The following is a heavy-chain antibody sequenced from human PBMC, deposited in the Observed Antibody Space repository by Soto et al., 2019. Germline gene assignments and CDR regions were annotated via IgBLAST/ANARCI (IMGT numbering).Heavy chain of an antibody. J-gene: IGHJ4*02. Sequence: QVQLVQSGAEVKKPGASVKVSCKASGYTFTSYDINWVRQATGQGLEWMGWMNPNSGNTGYAQKFQGRVTMTRNTXXSTAYMELSSLRSEDTAVYYCARRGYSYGPLDFDYWGQGTLVTVSS. CDR2: MNPNSGNT. CDR1: GYTFTSYD. CDR3: ARRGYSYGPLDFDY. D-gene: IGHD5-18*01. V-gene: IGHV1-8*01.